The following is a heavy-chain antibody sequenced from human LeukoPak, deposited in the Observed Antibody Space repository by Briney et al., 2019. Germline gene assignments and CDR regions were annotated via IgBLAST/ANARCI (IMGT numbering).Heavy chain of an antibody. Sequence: PGGSLRLSCVVSGFTFSSYWMSWVRQAPGKGLEWVANIKQDGSEKYYVDSVKGRLTISRDNAKNSLYLQMNSLRAEDTAVYYCARDIDPRYSSSWYDYWGQGTLVTVSS. CDR2: IKQDGSEK. CDR1: GFTFSSYW. D-gene: IGHD6-13*01. V-gene: IGHV3-7*01. J-gene: IGHJ4*02. CDR3: ARDIDPRYSSSWYDY.